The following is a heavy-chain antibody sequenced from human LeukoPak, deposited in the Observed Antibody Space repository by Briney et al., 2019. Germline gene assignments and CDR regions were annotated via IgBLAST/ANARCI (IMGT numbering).Heavy chain of an antibody. CDR3: ASYPTPGIAAAGTFNY. Sequence: PGGSLRLSCAASGFPFSSYWMNWVRQAPGKGLEWVANIKQVGNEKNYVDSVRGRFTISRDNAKNSLYLQMNSLRADDTAVYYCASYPTPGIAAAGTFNYWGQVTLDTVSS. CDR2: IKQVGNEK. D-gene: IGHD6-13*01. CDR1: GFPFSSYW. V-gene: IGHV3-7*03. J-gene: IGHJ4*02.